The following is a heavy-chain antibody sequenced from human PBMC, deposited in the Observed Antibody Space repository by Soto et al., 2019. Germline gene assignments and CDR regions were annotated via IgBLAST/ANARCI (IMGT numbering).Heavy chain of an antibody. CDR3: ARVTIFGVVIIQGWFDP. V-gene: IGHV1-18*01. Sequence: GASVKVSCKASGYTFTSYGISWVRQAPGQGLEWMGWISAYNGNTNYAQKLQGRVTMTTDTSTSTAYMELRSLRSDDTAVYYCARVTIFGVVIIQGWFDPWGQGTLVTVSS. D-gene: IGHD3-3*01. J-gene: IGHJ5*02. CDR2: ISAYNGNT. CDR1: GYTFTSYG.